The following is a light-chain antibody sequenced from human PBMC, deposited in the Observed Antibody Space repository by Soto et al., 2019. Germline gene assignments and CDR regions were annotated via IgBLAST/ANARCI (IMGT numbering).Light chain of an antibody. CDR3: QHYARSVGT. J-gene: IGKJ1*01. V-gene: IGKV3-20*01. CDR2: GAS. Sequence: EIVLTQSLGTLSLSPGERAIVSCRASQSASSSYFAWYQQKPGQAPRLLISGASNRATGIPDRFSGSGSGTDLTLTISRLEPEDFAVYYGQHYARSVGTFGQGTRVEIK. CDR1: QSASSSY.